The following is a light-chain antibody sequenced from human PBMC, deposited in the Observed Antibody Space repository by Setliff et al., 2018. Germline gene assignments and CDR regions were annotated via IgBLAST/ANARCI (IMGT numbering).Light chain of an antibody. CDR3: SSYAGSNNPYV. Sequence: QSALAQPPSASGSPGQSVTISCTGTSSDVGGYNYVSXXXXXXXXXXKXMIXXXSKRPSGVPDRFSGSKSGNTASLTVSGLQAEDEADYYCSSYAGSNNPYVFGTGTKGNVL. CDR1: SSDVGGYNY. J-gene: IGLJ1*01. CDR2: XXS. V-gene: IGLV2-8*01.